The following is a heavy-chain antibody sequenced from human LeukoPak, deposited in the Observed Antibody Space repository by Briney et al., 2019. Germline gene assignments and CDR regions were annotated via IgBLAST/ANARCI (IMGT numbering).Heavy chain of an antibody. CDR3: ARGLSMVRGVIGY. CDR2: ISGSGGST. CDR1: GFTFSSYG. V-gene: IGHV3-23*01. Sequence: QARGSLRLSCAASGFTFSSYGMSWVRQAPGKGLEWVSAISGSGGSTYYADSVKGRFTISRDNSKNTPYLQMNSLRAEDTAVYYCARGLSMVRGVIGYWGQGTLVTVSS. J-gene: IGHJ4*02. D-gene: IGHD3-10*01.